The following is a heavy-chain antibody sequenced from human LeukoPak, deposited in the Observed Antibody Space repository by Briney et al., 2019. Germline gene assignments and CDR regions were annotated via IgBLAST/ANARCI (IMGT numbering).Heavy chain of an antibody. CDR1: GGSISSYY. J-gene: IGHJ6*03. D-gene: IGHD2-21*02. V-gene: IGHV4-4*07. CDR2: IYTSGST. Sequence: SETLSLTCTVSGGSISSYYWSWIRQPAGKGLEWIGRIYTSGSTNYNPSLKSRVTMSVDTSKNQFSLKLSSVTAADTAVYYCAREAYCGGDCYERYYYYYMDVWGKGTTVTISS. CDR3: AREAYCGGDCYERYYYYYMDV.